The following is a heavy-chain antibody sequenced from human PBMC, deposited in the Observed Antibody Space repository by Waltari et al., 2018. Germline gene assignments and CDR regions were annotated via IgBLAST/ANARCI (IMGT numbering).Heavy chain of an antibody. J-gene: IGHJ4*02. D-gene: IGHD4-17*01. V-gene: IGHV3-13*01. CDR3: ARGLRGFDY. CDR1: GLPFSTYE. CDR2: IGTVGYT. Sequence: EVQLVESGGGLVQPGGSLRLSCAASGLPFSTYEMHWVRQATGKVLGWVSGIGTVGYTYYTGSVKGRFTISREDAKNSLYLQMNSLRDGDTAVYYCARGLRGFDYWGQGTLVTVSS.